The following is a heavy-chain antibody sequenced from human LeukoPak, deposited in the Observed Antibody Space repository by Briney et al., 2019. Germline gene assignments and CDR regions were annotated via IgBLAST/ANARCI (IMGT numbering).Heavy chain of an antibody. CDR3: ARHPREWELLRGFFDY. CDR1: GGSISSSSYY. V-gene: IGHV4-39*01. CDR2: IYYSGST. D-gene: IGHD1-26*01. Sequence: SETLSLTCTVSGGSISSSSYYWGWIRQPPGKGLEWIGSIYYSGSTYYDPSLKSRVTISVDTSENQFSLKLSSVTAADTAVYYCARHPREWELLRGFFDYWGQGTLVTVSS. J-gene: IGHJ4*02.